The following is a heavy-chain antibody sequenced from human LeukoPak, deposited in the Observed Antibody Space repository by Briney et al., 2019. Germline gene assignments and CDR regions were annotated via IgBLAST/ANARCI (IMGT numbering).Heavy chain of an antibody. D-gene: IGHD3-22*01. CDR3: ARSAIVVVTDDAFDI. Sequence: GASVKVSCKASGYTFTGYYMHWVRQAPGQGLEWMGWINPNSGGTNYAQKFQGRVTMTRDTSISTAYMELSRLRSGDTAVYYCARSAIVVVTDDAFDIWGQGTMVTVSS. J-gene: IGHJ3*02. V-gene: IGHV1-2*02. CDR2: INPNSGGT. CDR1: GYTFTGYY.